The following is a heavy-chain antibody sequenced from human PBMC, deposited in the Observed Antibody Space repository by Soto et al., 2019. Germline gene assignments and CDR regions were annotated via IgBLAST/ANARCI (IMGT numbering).Heavy chain of an antibody. V-gene: IGHV3-33*01. Sequence: QVQLVESGGGVVQPGGSLRLSCAASGFTFSSYGMEWVRQAPGKGLEWVAVIWYDGSRKYYAESVKGRFTISRDNSKNRVYRKTNGLRAEDRVVYYCARDLRVGAPDYWGKGPLVTVSS. CDR3: ARDLRVGAPDY. D-gene: IGHD1-26*01. J-gene: IGHJ4*02. CDR2: IWYDGSRK. CDR1: GFTFSSYG.